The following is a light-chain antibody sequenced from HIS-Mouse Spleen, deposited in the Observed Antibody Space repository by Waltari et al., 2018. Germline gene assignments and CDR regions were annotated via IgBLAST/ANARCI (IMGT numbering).Light chain of an antibody. J-gene: IGKJ1*01. CDR3: QQLNSYPPT. CDR1: QGISSY. V-gene: IGKV1-9*01. Sequence: DIQLTQSPSFLSASVGDRVTITCRASQGISSYFAWYQQKPGKAPKLLIYGASTLQSGVPARFSGSGSGTEFTLTISSLQPEDCATYYCQQLNSYPPTFGQGTKVEIK. CDR2: GAS.